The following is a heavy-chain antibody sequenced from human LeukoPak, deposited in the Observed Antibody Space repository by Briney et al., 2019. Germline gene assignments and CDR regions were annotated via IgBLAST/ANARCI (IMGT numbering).Heavy chain of an antibody. CDR2: ISGSGGST. D-gene: IGHD6-19*01. CDR3: ANRGVYSSGWYYFDY. Sequence: GGSLRLSCAASGFTFSSYAMSWVRQAPGKGLEWVSAISGSGGSTYYADSVKGRFTTSRDNSKNTLYLQMNSLRAEDTAVYYCANRGVYSSGWYYFDYWGQGTLVTVSS. J-gene: IGHJ4*02. V-gene: IGHV3-23*01. CDR1: GFTFSSYA.